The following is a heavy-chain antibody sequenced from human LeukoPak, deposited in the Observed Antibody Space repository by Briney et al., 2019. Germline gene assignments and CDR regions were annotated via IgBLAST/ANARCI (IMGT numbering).Heavy chain of an antibody. D-gene: IGHD2/OR15-2a*01. V-gene: IGHV4-4*09. J-gene: IGHJ6*02. CDR1: GGSINTYY. CDR2: IYNAGPT. Sequence: WETLSLTCTVSGGSINTYYWGWIRQTPGKGLEWIGCIYNAGPTNYNPSLKSRVTISADTSKNQFSLKLSSVTAADTAVYYCASTNFLLGYYYYGMDVWGPGTTVTVS. CDR3: ASTNFLLGYYYYGMDV.